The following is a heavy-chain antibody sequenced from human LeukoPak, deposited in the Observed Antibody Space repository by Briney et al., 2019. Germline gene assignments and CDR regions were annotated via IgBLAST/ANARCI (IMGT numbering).Heavy chain of an antibody. CDR1: GFTFSICP. CDR2: ISDSGVNT. J-gene: IGHJ4*02. CDR3: ASGITLLRGVMDF. V-gene: IGHV3-23*01. D-gene: IGHD3-10*01. Sequence: GGSLRLSCAASGFTFSICPMTWVRQAPGKGLEWVSSISDSGVNTWYADSVKGRFTISRDNSKNTMYLQMNRLRAEDTAVYYCASGITLLRGVMDFWGQGTLDTVSS.